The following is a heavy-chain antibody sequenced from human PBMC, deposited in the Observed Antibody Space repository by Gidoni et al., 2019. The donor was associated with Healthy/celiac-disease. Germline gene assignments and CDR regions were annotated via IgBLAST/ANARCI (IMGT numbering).Heavy chain of an antibody. J-gene: IGHJ4*02. Sequence: EVQLVESGGVVVQPGGSLRLSCAVSGFTFDDYTMHWVRQAPGKGLEWVSLISWDGGSTYYADSVKGRFTISRDNSKNSLYLQMNSLRTEDTALYYCAKSSYDFWSGYSPIDYWGQGTLVTVSS. D-gene: IGHD3-3*01. CDR1: GFTFDDYT. CDR3: AKSSYDFWSGYSPIDY. CDR2: ISWDGGST. V-gene: IGHV3-43*01.